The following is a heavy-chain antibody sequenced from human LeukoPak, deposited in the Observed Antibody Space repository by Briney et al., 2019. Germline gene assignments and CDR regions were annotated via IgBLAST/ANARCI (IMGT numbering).Heavy chain of an antibody. D-gene: IGHD1-26*01. CDR1: GGTFSSYD. CDR3: ARVTNSGYVDY. Sequence: EASVKVSCKASGGTFSSYDISWVRQAPGQGLEWMGGITPLFGTAKYAQKFQGRVTITAVESMSTAYMELSSLRSEDTAVYYCARVTNSGYVDYWGQGTLVTVSS. CDR2: ITPLFGTA. V-gene: IGHV1-69*01. J-gene: IGHJ4*02.